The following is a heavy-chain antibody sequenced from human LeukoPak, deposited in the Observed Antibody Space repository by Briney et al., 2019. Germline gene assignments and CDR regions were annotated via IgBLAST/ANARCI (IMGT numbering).Heavy chain of an antibody. CDR2: INPSGGST. V-gene: IGHV1-46*01. J-gene: IGHJ6*02. CDR1: GYTFTSYY. Sequence: ASVKVSCKASGYTFTSYYMHWVRQAPGQGLEWMGIINPSGGSTSYAQKFQGRVTMTRDTSTSTVYMELSSLRSEDTAVYYCARDTPFYILYYYGMDVWGQGTTVTVSS. D-gene: IGHD2/OR15-2a*01. CDR3: ARDTPFYILYYYGMDV.